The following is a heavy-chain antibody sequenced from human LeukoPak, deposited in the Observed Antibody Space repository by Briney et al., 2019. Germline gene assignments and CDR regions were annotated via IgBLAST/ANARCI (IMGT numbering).Heavy chain of an antibody. CDR3: ARRGYSGSEDY. D-gene: IGHD5-12*01. J-gene: IGHJ4*02. CDR2: IGTAGDT. V-gene: IGHV3-13*01. Sequence: PGGSLRLSCAVSGFTFSSYDMHWVRQVVGKGLEWVSGIGTAGDTYSPGSVKGRFTISRENAKNFLYLQMNSLRAEDTAVYYCARRGYSGSEDYWGQGTLVTVSS. CDR1: GFTFSSYD.